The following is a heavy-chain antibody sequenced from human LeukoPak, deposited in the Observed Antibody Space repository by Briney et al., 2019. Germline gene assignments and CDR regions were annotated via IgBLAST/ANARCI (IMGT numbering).Heavy chain of an antibody. CDR3: ARDNLSMDV. CDR1: GFTFSSYG. J-gene: IGHJ6*02. D-gene: IGHD1-14*01. V-gene: IGHV3-33*01. CDR2: IWYDGSKK. Sequence: GGSLRLSCAASGFTFSSYGFHWVRQAPGKGLEWVAVIWYDGSKKYYADSVQGRFTISRDMSKNTLFLEMDSLRAEDTAVYYYARDNLSMDVWGQGTTVTVSS.